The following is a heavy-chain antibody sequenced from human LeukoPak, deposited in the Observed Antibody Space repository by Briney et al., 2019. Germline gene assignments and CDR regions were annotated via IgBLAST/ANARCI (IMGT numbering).Heavy chain of an antibody. Sequence: GGSLRLSCTASGFTFSSYGMHWVRQAPGKGLEWVAFVRYDGITKYYADSVKGRFTTSRDNAKSSLYLQMNSLRGEDTAIYYCGRGHWGLDYWGQGALVTVSS. J-gene: IGHJ4*02. V-gene: IGHV3-30*02. CDR2: VRYDGITK. CDR1: GFTFSSYG. CDR3: GRGHWGLDY. D-gene: IGHD7-27*01.